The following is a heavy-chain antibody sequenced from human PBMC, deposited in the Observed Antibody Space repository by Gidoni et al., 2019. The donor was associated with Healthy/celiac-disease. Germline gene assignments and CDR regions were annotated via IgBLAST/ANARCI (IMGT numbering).Heavy chain of an antibody. J-gene: IGHJ5*02. CDR1: GYTFTSYA. D-gene: IGHD3-16*02. CDR3: ARDGFSTYDYIWGSYHNWFDP. Sequence: QVQLVQSGSELKKPGASVKVSCKASGYTFTSYAMNWVRQAPGQGLEWMGWINTNTGNPTYAQGFTGRFVFSLDTSVSTAYLQISSLKAEDTAVYYCARDGFSTYDYIWGSYHNWFDPWGQGTLVTVSS. CDR2: INTNTGNP. V-gene: IGHV7-4-1*02.